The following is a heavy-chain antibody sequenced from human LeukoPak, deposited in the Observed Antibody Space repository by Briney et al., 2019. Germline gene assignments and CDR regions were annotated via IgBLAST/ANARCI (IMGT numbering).Heavy chain of an antibody. D-gene: IGHD7-27*01. J-gene: IGHJ4*02. CDR3: VRTPPNWGFDY. Sequence: GASVKVSCKASGYTFTTHDINWVRQATGQGLEWLGWMGPNSGDTGYAQKFQGRVTMSSDSSISTAYMELSSLRPEDTAIYYCVRTPPNWGFDYWGQGTLVTVSS. V-gene: IGHV1-8*01. CDR2: MGPNSGDT. CDR1: GYTFTTHD.